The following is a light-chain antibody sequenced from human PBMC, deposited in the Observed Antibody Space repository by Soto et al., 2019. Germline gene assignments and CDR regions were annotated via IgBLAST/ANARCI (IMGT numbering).Light chain of an antibody. V-gene: IGLV2-14*01. CDR3: SSYTSSSTLDVV. Sequence: QSALTQPASVSGSPGQSITISCTGTSSDVGGYNYVSWYQQHQGKAPKLMIYDVRNRPSGVSNRFSGSKSGNTASLTISGLQAEDEADYYCSSYTSSSTLDVVFGGWTKLTVL. CDR1: SSDVGGYNY. CDR2: DVR. J-gene: IGLJ2*01.